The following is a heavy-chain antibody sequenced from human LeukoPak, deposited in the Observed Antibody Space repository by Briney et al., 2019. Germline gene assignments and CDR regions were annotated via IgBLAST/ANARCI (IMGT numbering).Heavy chain of an antibody. D-gene: IGHD3-22*01. J-gene: IGHJ5*02. V-gene: IGHV3-11*01. CDR2: ISSSGSTI. CDR1: GFTFSDYY. Sequence: GGSLRLSCAASGFTFSDYYMSWIRQAPGKGLEWVSYISSSGSTIYYADSVKGRFTISRDNAKNSLYLQMNSLRAEDTAVYYCALSRIVDFVSGFDPWGQGTLVTVSS. CDR3: ALSRIVDFVSGFDP.